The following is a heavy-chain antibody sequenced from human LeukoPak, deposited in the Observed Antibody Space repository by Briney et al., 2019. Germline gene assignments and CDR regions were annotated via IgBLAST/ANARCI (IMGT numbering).Heavy chain of an antibody. Sequence: SETLSLTCTVSGGSISSYYWSWIRQPPGKGLEWTGYIYYSGSTNYNPSLKSRVTISVDTSKNQFSLKLSSVTAADTAVYYCARGDGAYYYDSSGYYPSLYFDYWGQGTLVTVSS. J-gene: IGHJ4*02. V-gene: IGHV4-59*01. CDR1: GGSISSYY. D-gene: IGHD3-22*01. CDR3: ARGDGAYYYDSSGYYPSLYFDY. CDR2: IYYSGST.